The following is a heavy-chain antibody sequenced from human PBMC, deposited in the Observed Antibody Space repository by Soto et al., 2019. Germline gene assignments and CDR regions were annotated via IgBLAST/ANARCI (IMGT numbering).Heavy chain of an antibody. J-gene: IGHJ6*03. V-gene: IGHV3-7*03. D-gene: IGHD1-26*01. CDR3: ARADSGSYHYYYYYYMDV. Sequence: GGSLRLSCAASGFTFSSYWMSWVRQAPGKGLEWVANIKQDGSEKYYVDSVKGRFTISRDNAKNSLYLQMNSLRAEDTAVYYCARADSGSYHYYYYYYMDVWGKGTTVTVSS. CDR2: IKQDGSEK. CDR1: GFTFSSYW.